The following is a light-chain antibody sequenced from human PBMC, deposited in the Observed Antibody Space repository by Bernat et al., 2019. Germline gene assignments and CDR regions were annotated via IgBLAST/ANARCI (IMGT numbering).Light chain of an antibody. V-gene: IGLV1-47*02. CDR3: AAWDDSLTGRV. J-gene: IGLJ3*02. CDR1: SSNIGSNY. CDR2: SNN. Sequence: QSVVTQPPSASGTPGQRVTISCSGSSSNIGSNYVYWYQQVPGTAPKLLIYSNNQRPSGVPDRFSGSKSGNSASLAISGLRSEDEADYYCAAWDDSLTGRVFGGGTKLTVL.